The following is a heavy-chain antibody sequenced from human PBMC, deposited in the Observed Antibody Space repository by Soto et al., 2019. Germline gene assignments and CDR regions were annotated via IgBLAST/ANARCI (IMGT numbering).Heavy chain of an antibody. CDR2: ITSTSSAI. CDR3: AGDEQGDAYTLGPYYFDS. D-gene: IGHD3-16*01. Sequence: WGSLTLSCAASVFPFTVYSMHWVRPAPGKGLEWISYITSTSSAINYADSVTGRFTISRDNAMRSLFLHMNSLRDEDTVVYYFAGDEQGDAYTLGPYYFDSWCKGALINV. CDR1: VFPFTVYS. J-gene: IGHJ4*02. V-gene: IGHV3-48*02.